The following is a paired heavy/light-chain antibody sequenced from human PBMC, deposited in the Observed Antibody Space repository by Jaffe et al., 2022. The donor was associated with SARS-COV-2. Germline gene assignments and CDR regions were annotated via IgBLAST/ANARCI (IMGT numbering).Light chain of an antibody. V-gene: IGLV1-51*01. CDR3: GTWDRSLVAWV. CDR1: RFNIGKTS. CDR2: DDN. J-gene: IGLJ3*02. Sequence: QSVLTQPPSVSAAPGQRVTISCSGSRFNIGKTSVSWFQHLPGSAPKVLIYDDNKRPSGIPDRFSGSRSGTSATLGITGLQTGDEADYYCGTWDRSLVAWVFGGGTKLTVL.
Heavy chain of an antibody. Sequence: EVQLVESGGGLVNPGGSLRLSCAASGFTFSTYTMSWVRQAPGKGLEYVASINYNSDTKHYAESVKGRFTISRDNAKSSLFLQMSSLTFDDTAFYYCVKGDWREGWGQGTLVTVSS. CDR3: VKGDWREG. V-gene: IGHV3-21*02. CDR2: INYNSDTK. J-gene: IGHJ4*02. CDR1: GFTFSTYT. D-gene: IGHD2-21*01.